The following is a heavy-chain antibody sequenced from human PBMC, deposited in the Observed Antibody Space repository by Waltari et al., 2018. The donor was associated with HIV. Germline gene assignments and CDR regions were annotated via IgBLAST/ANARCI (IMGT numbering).Heavy chain of an antibody. D-gene: IGHD3-10*01. CDR3: ATDFSGMVRAYSYYSLDV. CDR1: GYTLTELS. Sequence: QVQLVQFGAEVKKPGASVKVSCKVSGYTLTELSMHWVRQAPGKGLEWMGNCDPEDDETIYAQKFQGRITMTEDTSSDTSYMELSSLTSGDTAVYYCATDFSGMVRAYSYYSLDVWGQGTTVTVSS. J-gene: IGHJ6*02. CDR2: CDPEDDET. V-gene: IGHV1-24*01.